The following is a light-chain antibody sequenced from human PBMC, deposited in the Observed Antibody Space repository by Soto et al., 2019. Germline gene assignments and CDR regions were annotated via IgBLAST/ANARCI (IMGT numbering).Light chain of an antibody. CDR3: TAWDDRLKGVV. Sequence: QSVLTQPPSASGTPGQRVTISCSGSSSNIGTYTVNWYQHLPGTAPKLLIHSSYQRPSGVPDRFSGSKSDTSASLAISGLQSEDEADYYCTAWDDRLKGVVFGGGTKLTVL. CDR2: SSY. V-gene: IGLV1-44*01. J-gene: IGLJ2*01. CDR1: SSNIGTYT.